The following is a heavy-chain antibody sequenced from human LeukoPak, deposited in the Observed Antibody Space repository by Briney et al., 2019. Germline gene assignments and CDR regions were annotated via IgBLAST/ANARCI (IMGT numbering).Heavy chain of an antibody. J-gene: IGHJ4*02. CDR3: ARGSIVGATNVDY. CDR1: GYTFTGYY. Sequence: ASVKVSCKASGYTFTGYYMHWERQAPGQGLEWMGWINPDSGGTNYAQKFQGRVTMTRDTSISTAYMELSRLRSDDAAVYYCARGSIVGATNVDYWGQGTLVTVSS. V-gene: IGHV1-2*02. D-gene: IGHD1-26*01. CDR2: INPDSGGT.